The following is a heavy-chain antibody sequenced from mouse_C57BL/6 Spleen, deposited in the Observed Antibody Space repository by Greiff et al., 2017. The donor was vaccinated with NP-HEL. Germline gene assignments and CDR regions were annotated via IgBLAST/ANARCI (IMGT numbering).Heavy chain of an antibody. Sequence: EVKVVESGGGLVKPGGSLKLSCAASGFTFSDYGMHWVRQAPEKGLEWVAYISSGSSTIYYADTVKGRFTISRDNAKNTLFLQMTSLRSEDTAMYYCAASTMVPLYAMDYWGQGTSVTVSS. CDR3: AASTMVPLYAMDY. J-gene: IGHJ4*01. D-gene: IGHD2-1*01. CDR1: GFTFSDYG. CDR2: ISSGSSTI. V-gene: IGHV5-17*01.